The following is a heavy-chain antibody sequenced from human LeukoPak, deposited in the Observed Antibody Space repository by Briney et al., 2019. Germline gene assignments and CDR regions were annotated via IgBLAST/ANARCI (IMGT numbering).Heavy chain of an antibody. Sequence: PGGSLRLSCAASGFTFSSYAMSWVRQAPGKGLEWVSAISGSGGSTYYADSVKGRFTISRDNSKNTLYLQMNSLRAENTAVYYCAKAIGDYVAFDIWGQGTMVTVSS. D-gene: IGHD4-17*01. CDR2: ISGSGGST. CDR3: AKAIGDYVAFDI. J-gene: IGHJ3*02. V-gene: IGHV3-23*01. CDR1: GFTFSSYA.